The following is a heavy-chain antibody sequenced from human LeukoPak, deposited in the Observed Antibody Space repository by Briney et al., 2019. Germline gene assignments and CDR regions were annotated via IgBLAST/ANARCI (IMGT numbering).Heavy chain of an antibody. D-gene: IGHD3-3*01. CDR1: GGSISGGTYY. J-gene: IGHJ4*02. CDR3: ARDTTIFGVVIWSD. CDR2: IYYTGST. V-gene: IGHV4-61*02. Sequence: SETLSLTCTVSGGSISGGTYYWSWIRQSAGKGLEWIGRIYYTGSTNYNPSLKNRVTISLGTSENQFSLRLTSVTAADTAVYYCARDTTIFGVVIWSDWGQGTLVTVSS.